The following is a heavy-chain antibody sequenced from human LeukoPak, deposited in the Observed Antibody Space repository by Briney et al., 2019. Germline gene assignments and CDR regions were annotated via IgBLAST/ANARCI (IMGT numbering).Heavy chain of an antibody. CDR2: ISAYNGNT. V-gene: IGHV1-18*01. D-gene: IGHD1-26*01. CDR3: ARIPVSGSFSREFDY. CDR1: GYTFTSYG. J-gene: IGHJ4*02. Sequence: ASVKVSCKASGYTFTSYGISWVRQAPGQGLEWMGWISAYNGNTNYAQKLQGRVTMTTDTSTSTAYMELSRLRSDDTAVYYCARIPVSGSFSREFDYWGQGTLVTVSS.